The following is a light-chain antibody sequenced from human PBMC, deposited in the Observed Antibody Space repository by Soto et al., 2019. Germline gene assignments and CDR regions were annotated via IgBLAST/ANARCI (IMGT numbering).Light chain of an antibody. CDR1: QSVNNN. V-gene: IGKV3-15*01. CDR2: NAY. J-gene: IGKJ1*01. Sequence: EIVMTQSPATLSVFPGERATLSCRASQSVNNNLAWYQQKPGQAPRLLIYNAYIRATGIPARFSGSGSETEFTLTISSLQSEDLAVYYCQQYANWPKTFGQGTKVDIK. CDR3: QQYANWPKT.